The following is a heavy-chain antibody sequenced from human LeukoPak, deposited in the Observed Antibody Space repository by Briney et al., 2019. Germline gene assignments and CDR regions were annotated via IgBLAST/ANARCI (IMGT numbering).Heavy chain of an antibody. Sequence: SETLSLTCTVSGGSISSYYWSWIRQPPGTGLEWIGYIYYSGSTNYNPSLKSRVTISVDTSKNQFSLKLSSVTAADTAVYYCARDGIVGATPYAFDIWGQGTMVTVSS. CDR1: GGSISSYY. D-gene: IGHD1-26*01. J-gene: IGHJ3*02. V-gene: IGHV4-59*01. CDR2: IYYSGST. CDR3: ARDGIVGATPYAFDI.